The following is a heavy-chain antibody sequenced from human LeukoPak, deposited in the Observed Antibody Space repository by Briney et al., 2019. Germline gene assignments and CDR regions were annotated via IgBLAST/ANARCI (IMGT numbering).Heavy chain of an antibody. D-gene: IGHD1-26*01. CDR2: INPTGGST. CDR3: ARDNSVGDNAWWFDP. Sequence: VASVKVSCKASGYTFTSYYMHWVRQAPGQGLEWMGLINPTGGSTGYAQKFHGRVTMTRDMSTSTDYMELSSLRSEDTAIHYCARDNSVGDNAWWFDPWGQGTLVTVSS. V-gene: IGHV1-46*01. CDR1: GYTFTSYY. J-gene: IGHJ5*02.